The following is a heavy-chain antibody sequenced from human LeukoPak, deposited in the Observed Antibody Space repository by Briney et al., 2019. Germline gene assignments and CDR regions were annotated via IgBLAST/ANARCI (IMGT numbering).Heavy chain of an antibody. CDR1: GFTFGSKW. CDR2: INTDGSGT. Sequence: GGSLRLSCAGSGFTFGSKWMHWVRQAPGKGLVWVARINTDGSGTNTAGSVKGRFTISRDNAKNTLYLEMNSLRAEDTAVYYCARDQCSGGTCYFGYWGQGTLVTVSS. D-gene: IGHD2-15*01. J-gene: IGHJ4*02. V-gene: IGHV3-74*01. CDR3: ARDQCSGGTCYFGY.